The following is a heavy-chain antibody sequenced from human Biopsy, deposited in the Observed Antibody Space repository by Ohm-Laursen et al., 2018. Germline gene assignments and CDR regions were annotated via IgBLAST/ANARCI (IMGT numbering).Heavy chain of an antibody. Sequence: SVKVSCKASGYPFITYGISWVRQAPGQGLEWMGWISAYNGHTKFARKFQGRVTMTTDTSTTTAYMDLRSLRSDDTAVYYCARDPHGEGRDYGSYFDYWGQGTLVTVSS. CDR1: GYPFITYG. CDR3: ARDPHGEGRDYGSYFDY. CDR2: ISAYNGHT. J-gene: IGHJ4*02. V-gene: IGHV1-18*01. D-gene: IGHD4-17*01.